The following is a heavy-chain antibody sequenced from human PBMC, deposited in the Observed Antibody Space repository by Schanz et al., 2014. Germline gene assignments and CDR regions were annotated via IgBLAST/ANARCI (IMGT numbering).Heavy chain of an antibody. Sequence: QFQLVHSGVEVKRPGASVRVSCNASGYSCTDYAIHWLRQAPGQGLEWMGWISGYNGDTNYAPKFQDRVTMTTDTSTGITSLELRNLKSDDTAVYYCARDRVSFVRGPLGVDWGQGTQVIVSS. CDR3: ARDRVSFVRGPLGVD. CDR2: ISGYNGDT. J-gene: IGHJ4*02. D-gene: IGHD3-10*01. CDR1: GYSCTDYA. V-gene: IGHV1-18*01.